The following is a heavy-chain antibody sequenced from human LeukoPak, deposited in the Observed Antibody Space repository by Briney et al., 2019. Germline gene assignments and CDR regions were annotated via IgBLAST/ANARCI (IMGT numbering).Heavy chain of an antibody. Sequence: SQTLSLPCTVSGGSISSGGYYWSWIRQPPGKGLEWIGYIYYSGSTYYNPSLKSRVTISVDTSKNQFSLKLSSVTAADTAVYYCAREMTHCTNGVCYTWFDYWGQGTLVTVSS. V-gene: IGHV4-31*03. CDR1: GGSISSGGYY. D-gene: IGHD2-8*01. CDR2: IYYSGST. CDR3: AREMTHCTNGVCYTWFDY. J-gene: IGHJ4*02.